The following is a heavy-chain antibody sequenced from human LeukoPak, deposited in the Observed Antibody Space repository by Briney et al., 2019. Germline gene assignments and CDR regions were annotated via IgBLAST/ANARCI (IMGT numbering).Heavy chain of an antibody. CDR2: IWSDGTN. Sequence: PGGFLRLSCAASGFMFTDYGMHWVRQAPGKGLEWVAVIWSDGTNNSDSVKGRFAISRDDSNDMVYLQMNRLRAEDTAVYYCAKDIQRGFDYTNSLDYWGQGTLVTVSS. J-gene: IGHJ4*02. V-gene: IGHV3-33*06. D-gene: IGHD4-11*01. CDR3: AKDIQRGFDYTNSLDY. CDR1: GFMFTDYG.